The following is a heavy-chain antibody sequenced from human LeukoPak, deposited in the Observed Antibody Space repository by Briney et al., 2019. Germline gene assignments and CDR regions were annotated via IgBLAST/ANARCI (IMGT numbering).Heavy chain of an antibody. J-gene: IGHJ6*03. D-gene: IGHD3-10*01. CDR2: IYHSGST. CDR1: GYSISSGFY. Sequence: PSETLSLTCTVSGYSISSGFYWGWIRQPPGKGLECIGSIYHSGSTNYNPSLKSRVTMSVDTSKNQFSLKLSSVTAADTAVYYCARDIMVRGIAATYYYYMDVWGKGTTVTISS. V-gene: IGHV4-38-2*02. CDR3: ARDIMVRGIAATYYYYMDV.